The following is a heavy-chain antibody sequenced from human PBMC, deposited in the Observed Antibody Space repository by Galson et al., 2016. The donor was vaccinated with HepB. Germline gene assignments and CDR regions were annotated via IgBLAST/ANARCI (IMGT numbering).Heavy chain of an antibody. CDR1: GYTFNDYF. CDR2: INPKSGGT. V-gene: IGHV1-2*04. D-gene: IGHD2/OR15-2a*01. J-gene: IGHJ6*02. Sequence: SVKVSCKASGYTFNDYFMHWVRQAPGQGLEWMGWINPKSGGTKYAQKFQGWVTMARDTSISTAYMELTRLRSDDTAVYYCARDTYCNSITCQIGRGYHYGMDVWGQGTTVTVSS. CDR3: ARDTYCNSITCQIGRGYHYGMDV.